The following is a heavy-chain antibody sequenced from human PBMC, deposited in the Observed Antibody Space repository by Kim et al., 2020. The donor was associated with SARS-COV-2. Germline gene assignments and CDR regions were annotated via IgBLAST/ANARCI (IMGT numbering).Heavy chain of an antibody. V-gene: IGHV1-3*01. D-gene: IGHD3-22*01. CDR1: GYTFTSYA. CDR2: INAGNGNT. J-gene: IGHJ6*02. Sequence: ASVTVSCKASGYTFTSYAMHWVRQAPGQRLEWMGWINAGNGNTKYSQKFQGRVTITRYTSASTAYMELSSLRSEDTAVYYCARGGVRYYDRSGLKTAYYYYYGMDVWGQGTTVTVSS. CDR3: ARGGVRYYDRSGLKTAYYYYYGMDV.